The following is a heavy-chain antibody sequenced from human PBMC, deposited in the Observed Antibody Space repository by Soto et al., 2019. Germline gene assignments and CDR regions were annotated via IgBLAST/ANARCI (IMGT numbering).Heavy chain of an antibody. CDR2: IINIFGTA. D-gene: IGHD3-3*01. V-gene: IGHV1-69*12. CDR3: ARGPYEFWSGYYRPDFHSGMDV. Sequence: QVQLVQSGAEVKKPGSSVKVSCKASGGTFSNHVISWVRQAPGQGLEWMGGIINIFGTANYAQKFQGRVTITADDSTSTAHMELSSLRSEDTAVYYCARGPYEFWSGYYRPDFHSGMDVWGQGTTVTVSS. CDR1: GGTFSNHV. J-gene: IGHJ6*02.